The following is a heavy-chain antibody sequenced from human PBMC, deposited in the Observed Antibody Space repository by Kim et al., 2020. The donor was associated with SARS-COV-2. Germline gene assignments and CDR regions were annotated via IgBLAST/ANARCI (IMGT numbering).Heavy chain of an antibody. D-gene: IGHD6-13*01. V-gene: IGHV3-74*01. J-gene: IGHJ4*02. CDR2: VNSDGSTT. CDR1: GFTFSSYW. CDR3: ARDLRRGSSWSSVDY. Sequence: GGSLRLSCAASGFTFSSYWMHWVRQAPGKGLVWVSCVNSDGSTTSYADSVQGRFTISRDNAKNTLYLQMNSLRAEDTAVYYCARDLRRGSSWSSVDYWGLGTLVTVSS.